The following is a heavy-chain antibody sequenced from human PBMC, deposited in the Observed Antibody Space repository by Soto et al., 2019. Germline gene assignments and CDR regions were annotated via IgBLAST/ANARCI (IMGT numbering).Heavy chain of an antibody. J-gene: IGHJ3*02. CDR1: GYTFTSYG. CDR2: ISAYNGNT. CDR3: AKDIVVVPAAVPAFDI. Sequence: ASVKVSCKASGYTFTSYGISWVRQAPGQGLEWMGWISAYNGNTNYAQKLQGRVTMTTDTSTSTAYMELRSLRSDDTAVYYCAKDIVVVPAAVPAFDIWGQGTMVTVSS. V-gene: IGHV1-18*01. D-gene: IGHD2-2*01.